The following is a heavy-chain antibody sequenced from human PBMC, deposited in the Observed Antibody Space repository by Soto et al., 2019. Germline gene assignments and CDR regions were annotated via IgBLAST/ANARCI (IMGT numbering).Heavy chain of an antibody. CDR1: GGTFSSYA. CDR3: LIAAAGRGYYYGMDV. CDR2: IIPIFGTA. J-gene: IGHJ6*02. D-gene: IGHD6-13*01. Sequence: GASVKVSCKASGGTFSSYAIGWVRQAPGQGLEWMGGIIPIFGTANYAQKFQGRVTITADESTSTAYMELSSLRSEDTAVYYCLIAAAGRGYYYGMDVWGQGTTVTVSS. V-gene: IGHV1-69*13.